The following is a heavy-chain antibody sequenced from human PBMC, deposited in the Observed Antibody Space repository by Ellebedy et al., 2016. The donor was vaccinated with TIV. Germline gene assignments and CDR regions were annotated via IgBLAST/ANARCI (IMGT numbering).Heavy chain of an antibody. CDR2: INPSGGST. CDR1: GYTFTSYY. V-gene: IGHV1-46*01. J-gene: IGHJ6*02. CDR3: ARVKVAAAAYYYYYGMDV. D-gene: IGHD6-13*01. Sequence: AASVKVSCKASGYTFTSYYMHWVRQAPGQGLEWMGIINPSGGSTSYAQKFQSRVTMTRDTSTSTVYMELSSLRSEDTAVYYCARVKVAAAAYYYYYGMDVWGQGTTVTVSS.